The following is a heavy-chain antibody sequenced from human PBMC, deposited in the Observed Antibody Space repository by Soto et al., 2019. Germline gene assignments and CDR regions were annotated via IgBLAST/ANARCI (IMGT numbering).Heavy chain of an antibody. CDR3: ATDIVVVVAATMNTEFDY. D-gene: IGHD2-15*01. Sequence: XGSLRLSCAASGFTFSSSWTSWVRQAPGKGLEWVANIKQDGSEKYYVDSVKGRFTISRDNAKNSLYLQMNSLRAEDTAVYYCATDIVVVVAATMNTEFDYWGQGTLVTVSS. V-gene: IGHV3-7*03. CDR1: GFTFSSSW. J-gene: IGHJ4*02. CDR2: IKQDGSEK.